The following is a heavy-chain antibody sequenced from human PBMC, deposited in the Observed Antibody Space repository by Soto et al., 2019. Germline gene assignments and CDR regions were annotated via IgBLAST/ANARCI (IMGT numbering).Heavy chain of an antibody. CDR2: IYKSTTT. V-gene: IGHV4-30-4*02. D-gene: IGHD2-15*01. CDR1: GDSISTVDYF. J-gene: IGHJ5*01. CDR3: ARGRYCLTGRCFPNWFDS. Sequence: SDTLSLTCSVSGDSISTVDYFWAWIRQPPGQALEYIGYIYKSTTTYYNPSFESRVAISLDTSKSQFSLTVTSVTAADTAVYFCARGRYCLTGRCFPNWFDSWGQGTLVTVSS.